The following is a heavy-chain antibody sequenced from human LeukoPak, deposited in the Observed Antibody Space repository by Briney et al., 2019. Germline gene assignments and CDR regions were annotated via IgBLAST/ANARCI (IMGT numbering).Heavy chain of an antibody. CDR1: GYTLTELS. D-gene: IGHD1-1*01. J-gene: IGHJ3*02. V-gene: IGHV1-24*01. Sequence: ASVKVSCKVSGYTLTELSMHWVRQAPGKGLEWMGGFDPEDGETIYAQKFQGRVTMTEDTSTDTAYMELSSLRSEDTAVYYCATDLFSTTGSHRGAFDIWGQGTMVTVSS. CDR3: ATDLFSTTGSHRGAFDI. CDR2: FDPEDGET.